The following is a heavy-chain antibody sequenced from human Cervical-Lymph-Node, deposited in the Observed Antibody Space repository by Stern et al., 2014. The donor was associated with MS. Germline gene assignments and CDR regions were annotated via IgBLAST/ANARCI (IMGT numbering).Heavy chain of an antibody. CDR1: GATFSTNA. CDR3: AREHHGGNFAS. V-gene: IGHV1-69*01. Sequence: QVQLVQSGAEVRKPWSSVKVSCKDSGATFSTNALSWLRQAPGQGPEWMGAIVPIFGRANYVQKLRGRLTITADESASTAYMELRSLRSEDTAVYYCAREHHGGNFASWGQGTLVTVSS. D-gene: IGHD4-23*01. CDR2: IVPIFGRA. J-gene: IGHJ5*02.